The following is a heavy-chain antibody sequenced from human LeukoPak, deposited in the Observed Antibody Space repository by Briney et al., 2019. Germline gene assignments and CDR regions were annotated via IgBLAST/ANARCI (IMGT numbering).Heavy chain of an antibody. CDR1: VSTSTSYG. Sequence: GASVNASCKSSVSTSTSYGISGVRQAPGQGLGWMGWVSAYNGNTNYAQKLQRRVTMTTDTSTSTAYMELKSLRADDTAVYYCARDNDYVGGSYRAQDYWGQGTLVTVSS. CDR3: ARDNDYVGGSYRAQDY. CDR2: VSAYNGNT. V-gene: IGHV1-18*01. J-gene: IGHJ4*02. D-gene: IGHD3-16*02.